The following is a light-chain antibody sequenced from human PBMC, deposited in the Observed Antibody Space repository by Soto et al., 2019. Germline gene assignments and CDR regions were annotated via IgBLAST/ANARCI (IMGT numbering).Light chain of an antibody. V-gene: IGKV4-1*01. CDR1: QSALYSSNNKNY. J-gene: IGKJ1*01. CDR3: QHYVTSSWT. Sequence: DIVMTQSPDSLAVSLGERAIINCKSSQSALYSSNNKNYLAWYQQKPGQPPKLLIYWASTRESGVPDRFSGSGSGTDFTLTITRLEPEDFALYYCQHYVTSSWTFGQGTEVEIK. CDR2: WAS.